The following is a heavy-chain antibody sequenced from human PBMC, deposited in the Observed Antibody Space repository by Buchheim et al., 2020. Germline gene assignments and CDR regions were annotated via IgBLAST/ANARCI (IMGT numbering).Heavy chain of an antibody. V-gene: IGHV3-30*18. J-gene: IGHJ4*02. CDR1: GFTFSSYG. CDR2: ISYDGSNK. CDR3: AKDLRYYDSSEKGYFDY. D-gene: IGHD3-22*01. Sequence: QVQLVESGGGVVQPGRSLRLSCAASGFTFSSYGMHWVRQAPGKGLEWVAVISYDGSNKYYADSVKGRFTISRDNSKNTLYLQMNSLRAEDTAVYYCAKDLRYYDSSEKGYFDYGGQGTL.